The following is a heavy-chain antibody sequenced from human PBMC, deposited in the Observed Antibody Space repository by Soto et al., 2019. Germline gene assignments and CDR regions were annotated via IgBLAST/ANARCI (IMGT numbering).Heavy chain of an antibody. CDR2: IWYDGSNK. CDR3: ARDQGGGASCGAFDI. D-gene: IGHD2-2*01. Sequence: GGSLRLSCAASGFTFSSYGMHWVRQAPGKGLEWVAVIWYDGSNKYYADSVKGRFTISRDNSKNTLYLQMNSLRAEDTAVYYCARDQGGGASCGAFDIWGQGTMVTVSS. J-gene: IGHJ3*02. V-gene: IGHV3-33*08. CDR1: GFTFSSYG.